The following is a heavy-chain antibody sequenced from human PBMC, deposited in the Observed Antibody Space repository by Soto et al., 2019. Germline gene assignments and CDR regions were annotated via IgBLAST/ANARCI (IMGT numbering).Heavy chain of an antibody. CDR1: GFTISSYA. V-gene: IGHV3-23*01. CDR2: ISGSGGST. Sequence: GGSLRLSCAASGFTISSYAMSWVRQAPGKGLEWVSAISGSGGSTYYADSVKGRFIISRDNSKNTLYLQMNSLSAEDTAVYYCARDFGGDVWGRGTTVTVSS. J-gene: IGHJ6*02. CDR3: ARDFGGDV. D-gene: IGHD3-10*01.